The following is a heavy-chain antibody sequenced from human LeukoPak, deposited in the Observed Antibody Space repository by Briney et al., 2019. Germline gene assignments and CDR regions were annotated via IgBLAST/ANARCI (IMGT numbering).Heavy chain of an antibody. CDR2: ISYDGSNK. CDR1: GFIFGDYA. V-gene: IGHV3-30*18. J-gene: IGHJ6*02. Sequence: GGSLRLSCAASGFIFGDYAMHWVRQAPGKGLEWVAVISYDGSNKYYADSVKGRFTISRDNSKNTLYLQMNSLRAEDTAVYYCAKSRSSLVPWGMDVWGQGTTVTVSS. D-gene: IGHD2-8*02. CDR3: AKSRSSLVPWGMDV.